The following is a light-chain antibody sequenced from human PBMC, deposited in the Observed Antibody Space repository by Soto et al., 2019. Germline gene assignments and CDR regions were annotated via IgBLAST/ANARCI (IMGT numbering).Light chain of an antibody. J-gene: IGLJ2*01. Sequence: QAVLTQSPSASASLGASVKLTCTLSSGHSSNAIAWHQQQPEKGPRYLMKLNSDGSHSKGDGIPDRFSGSSSGAERYLTISSLQSEDEADYYCQTGGSGILFGGGTKLTVL. CDR1: SGHSSNA. V-gene: IGLV4-69*01. CDR2: LNSDGSH. CDR3: QTGGSGIL.